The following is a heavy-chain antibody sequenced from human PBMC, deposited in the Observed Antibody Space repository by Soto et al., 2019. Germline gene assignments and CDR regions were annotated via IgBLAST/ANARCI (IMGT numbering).Heavy chain of an antibody. CDR1: GGSFRGYY. J-gene: IGHJ3*01. CDR3: ARGRGFMSRNALDL. CDR2: SNHSGST. V-gene: IGHV4-34*01. Sequence: QVQLQRWGAGLLRPSETLSLTCAVSGGSFRGYYWTWLRQSPGRGLEWIGESNHSGSTNSNPSLKSRLTRSVDTSKTQFSMNLTSVTAADAAVYYCARGRGFMSRNALDLWGQGTRVIVSS.